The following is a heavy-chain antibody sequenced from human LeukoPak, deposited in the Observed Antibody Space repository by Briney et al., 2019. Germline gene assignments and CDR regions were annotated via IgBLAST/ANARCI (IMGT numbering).Heavy chain of an antibody. Sequence: PSETLSLTCTVSGGSISSYYWSWIRQHPGKGREWIGYIYYSGSTNYNPSLKGRVTISVDTSKNQFSLKLSSVTAADTAVYYCARAWWFGVLALDYWGQGTLVTVSS. CDR2: IYYSGST. D-gene: IGHD3-10*01. V-gene: IGHV4-59*01. CDR3: ARAWWFGVLALDY. J-gene: IGHJ4*02. CDR1: GGSISSYY.